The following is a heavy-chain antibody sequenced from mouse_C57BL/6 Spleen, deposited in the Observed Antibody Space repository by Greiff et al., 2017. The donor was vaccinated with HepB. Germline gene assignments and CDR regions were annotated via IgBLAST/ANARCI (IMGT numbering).Heavy chain of an antibody. D-gene: IGHD2-4*01. V-gene: IGHV1-72*01. J-gene: IGHJ3*01. CDR3: ARRGIYYDYDWFAY. Sequence: VQLQQPGAELVKPGASVKLSCKASGYTFTSYWMHWVKQRPGRGLEWIGRIDPNSGGTKYNEKFKSKATLTVDKPSSTAYMQLSSLTSEDSAVYYCARRGIYYDYDWFAYWGQGTLVTVSA. CDR2: IDPNSGGT. CDR1: GYTFTSYW.